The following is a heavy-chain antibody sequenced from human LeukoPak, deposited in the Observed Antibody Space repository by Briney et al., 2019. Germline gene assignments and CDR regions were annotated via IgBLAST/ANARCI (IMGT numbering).Heavy chain of an antibody. CDR3: ARDPRRYDAFDI. V-gene: IGHV4-30-2*01. CDR2: IYHSGST. Sequence: PSETLSLTCTVSGGSISSGGYYWSWIRQPPGKGLEWIGYIYHSGSTYYNPSLKSRVTISVDRSKNQFSLKLSSVTAADTAVYYCARDPRRYDAFDIWGQGTMVTVSS. CDR1: GGSISSGGYY. J-gene: IGHJ3*02. D-gene: IGHD6-25*01.